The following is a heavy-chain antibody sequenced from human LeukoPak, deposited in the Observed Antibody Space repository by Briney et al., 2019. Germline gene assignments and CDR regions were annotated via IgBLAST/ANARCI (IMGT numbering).Heavy chain of an antibody. CDR2: INPSGGST. J-gene: IGHJ4*02. Sequence: ASVKVSCKASGYTFTSYYMDWVRQAPGQGLEWMGIINPSGGSTSYAQKFQGRVTMTRDTSTSTVYMELSSLRSEDTAVYYCARVVVVPAGHFDFWGQGTLVTVSS. CDR1: GYTFTSYY. CDR3: ARVVVVPAGHFDF. D-gene: IGHD2-2*01. V-gene: IGHV1-46*01.